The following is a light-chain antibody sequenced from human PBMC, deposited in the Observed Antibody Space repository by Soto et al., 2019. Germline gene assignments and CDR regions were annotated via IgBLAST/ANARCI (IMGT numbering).Light chain of an antibody. CDR2: DAS. CDR3: QQRSLWPLT. V-gene: IGKV3-11*01. Sequence: EVVLTQSPSTRSCSPSERATVSCRATQSVSNHLAWYQHRPGQAPRLLIYDASNRATDIPARFSGSGSGTDFTLTISSLEPEDSAVYYCQQRSLWPLTFGGGTKVDIK. CDR1: QSVSNH. J-gene: IGKJ4*01.